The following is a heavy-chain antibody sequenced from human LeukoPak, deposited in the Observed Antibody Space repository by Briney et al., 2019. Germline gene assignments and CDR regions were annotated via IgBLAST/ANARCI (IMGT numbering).Heavy chain of an antibody. V-gene: IGHV3-11*04. CDR1: DFTFRYYH. CDR2: ISGNGNTI. CDR3: AELGITMIGGV. Sequence: GGSLRLSCAASDFTFRYYHMSWIRQAPGKGLEWVSYISGNGNTIYYTDSLKGRFTISRDNAKKSLYLQMNSLRAEDTVFYYCAELGITMIGGVWGKGTTVTISS. D-gene: IGHD3-10*02. J-gene: IGHJ6*04.